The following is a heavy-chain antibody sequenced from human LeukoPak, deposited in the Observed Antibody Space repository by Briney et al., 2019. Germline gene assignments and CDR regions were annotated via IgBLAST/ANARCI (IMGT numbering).Heavy chain of an antibody. CDR2: IKQDGSEK. D-gene: IGHD2-15*01. CDR3: ARLVVTVVGVRAYYYYYYMDV. Sequence: PGGSLRLSCAASGFTFSSYWMSWVRQAPGKGLEWVANIKQDGSEKYYVDSVKGRLTISRDNAKNSLYLQMNSLRAEDTAVYYCARLVVTVVGVRAYYYYYYMDVWGKGTTATVSS. CDR1: GFTFSSYW. V-gene: IGHV3-7*01. J-gene: IGHJ6*03.